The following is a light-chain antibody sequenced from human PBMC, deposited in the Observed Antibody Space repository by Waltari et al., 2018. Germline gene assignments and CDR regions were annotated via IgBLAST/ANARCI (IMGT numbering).Light chain of an antibody. J-gene: IGKJ4*01. Sequence: IQMTQSPSTLSASVGDRFTITCRASQSISNWLAWYQQKPGKAPKLLIYKASTLESGVPSRFSGSGSVTEFTLTISSLQPDDFATYYCQQYNSYSLLTFGGGTKVEIK. CDR1: QSISNW. CDR3: QQYNSYSLLT. CDR2: KAS. V-gene: IGKV1-5*03.